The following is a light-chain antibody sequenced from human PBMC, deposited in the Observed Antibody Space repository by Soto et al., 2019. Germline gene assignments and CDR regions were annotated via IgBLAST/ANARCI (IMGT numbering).Light chain of an antibody. J-gene: IGKJ4*01. CDR3: QQHTNWPLT. V-gene: IGKV3-11*01. Sequence: ETVLTQSPATLSLSPGEGASLSCRASHSVSTYLAWYQQKPGQAPRLLIYDASNRTTGIPARFSGSGSGTAFTLTISSLEPEDSAVYYCQQHTNWPLTFGGGTKVEIK. CDR2: DAS. CDR1: HSVSTY.